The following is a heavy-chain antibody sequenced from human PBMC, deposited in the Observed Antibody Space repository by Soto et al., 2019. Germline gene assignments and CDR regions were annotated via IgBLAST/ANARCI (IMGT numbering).Heavy chain of an antibody. Sequence: QVPLVESGGGVVQPGRSLRLACAASGFTFSGYGMHWVRQAPGKGLEWVAVISYDGSNKYYAESVKGRFTISRDNSKNTLYLEMNSLRAEDTAVYYCAKEWVVRGVTDYWGQGTLVTVSS. D-gene: IGHD3-10*01. CDR1: GFTFSGYG. CDR3: AKEWVVRGVTDY. V-gene: IGHV3-30*18. J-gene: IGHJ4*02. CDR2: ISYDGSNK.